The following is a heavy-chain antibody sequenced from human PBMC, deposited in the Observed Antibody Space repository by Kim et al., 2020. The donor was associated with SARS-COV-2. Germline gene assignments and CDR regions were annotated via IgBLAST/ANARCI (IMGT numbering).Heavy chain of an antibody. CDR2: VNPTGGST. D-gene: IGHD5-12*01. J-gene: IGHJ4*02. Sequence: ASVKVSCKTSGYRFTTYYIHWVRQAPGQGLEWMGMVNPTGGSTSYAQKFQGRVTMTSDTSTSTVYMVLNSLRSEDTAMFYCARSVATEPSFDLWGQGTLVTVSS. V-gene: IGHV1-46*01. CDR3: ARSVATEPSFDL. CDR1: GYRFTTYY.